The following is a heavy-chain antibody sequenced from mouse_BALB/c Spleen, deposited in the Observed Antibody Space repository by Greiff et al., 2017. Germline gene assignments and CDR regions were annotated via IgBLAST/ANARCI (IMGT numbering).Heavy chain of an antibody. V-gene: IGHV3-1*02. D-gene: IGHD1-1*01. CDR1: GYSITSGYS. J-gene: IGHJ2*01. Sequence: EVKLMESGPDLVKPSQSLSLTCTVTGYSITSGYSWHWIRQFPGNKLEWMGYIHYSGSTNYNPSLKSRISITRDTSKNQFFLQLNSVTTEDTATYYCARTPYYYGSSYYFDYWGQGTTLTVSS. CDR2: IHYSGST. CDR3: ARTPYYYGSSYYFDY.